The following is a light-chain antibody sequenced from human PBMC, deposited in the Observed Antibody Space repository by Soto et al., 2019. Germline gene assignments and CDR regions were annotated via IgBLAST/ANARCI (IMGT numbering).Light chain of an antibody. CDR2: DAS. J-gene: IGKJ1*01. V-gene: IGKV3-11*01. CDR3: QVRDVWPS. CDR1: QSVSTS. Sequence: IVLIQSPATLFLSPGERAALSCRASQSVSTSLAWYKHKPGQAPRLFIYDASKRAPGITARFSGSGSGTDFTLTISSLEPEDFAVYYCQVRDVWPSFGQGTKVDIK.